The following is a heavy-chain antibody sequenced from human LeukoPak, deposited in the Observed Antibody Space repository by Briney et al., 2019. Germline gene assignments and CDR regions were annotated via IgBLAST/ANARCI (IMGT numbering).Heavy chain of an antibody. CDR2: MKPNSGNT. CDR1: GYTFTNYD. CDR3: ATELRWKDH. Sequence: ASVKVSCKASGYTFTNYDINWMRQATGQGLEWMGYMKPNSGNTGYAQKFQGRVTMTRDTSISTAYMELSSLTSEDTAVYYCATELRWKDHWGQGTLVTVFS. J-gene: IGHJ4*02. D-gene: IGHD4-23*01. V-gene: IGHV1-8*01.